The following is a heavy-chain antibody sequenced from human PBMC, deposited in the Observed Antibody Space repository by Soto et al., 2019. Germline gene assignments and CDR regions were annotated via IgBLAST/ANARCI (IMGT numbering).Heavy chain of an antibody. D-gene: IGHD5-18*01. CDR1: GYTFTNND. V-gene: IGHV1-8*01. J-gene: IGHJ5*02. CDR3: ARMASFGSLNWFDP. Sequence: ASVKVSCKASGYTFTNNDVTWVRQATGQGLEWMGWMNPGSGDTGYAQKFQGRVIMTRNISIATAYMELSSLRSEDTAIYYCARMASFGSLNWFDPWGQGTLVTSPQ. CDR2: MNPGSGDT.